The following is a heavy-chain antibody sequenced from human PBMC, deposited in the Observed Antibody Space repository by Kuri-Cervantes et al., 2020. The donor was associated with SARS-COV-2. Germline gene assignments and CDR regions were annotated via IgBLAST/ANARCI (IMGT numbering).Heavy chain of an antibody. CDR1: GGSISSGDYY. D-gene: IGHD3-16*01. CDR2: IYYSGSS. J-gene: IGHJ3*02. CDR3: ARHPRFGEPLYAFEI. V-gene: IGHV4-30-4*08. Sequence: LRLSCTVSGGSISSGDYYWSWIRQPPGKGLEWIGYIYYSGSSYYNPSLKSRVTMSVDTSKNQFSLRVRSVTAADTTVYYCARHPRFGEPLYAFEIWGQGTMVTVSS.